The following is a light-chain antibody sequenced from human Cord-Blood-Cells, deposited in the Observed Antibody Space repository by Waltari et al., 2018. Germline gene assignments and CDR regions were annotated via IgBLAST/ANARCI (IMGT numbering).Light chain of an antibody. V-gene: IGKV1-39*01. J-gene: IGKJ2*01. CDR2: AAS. CDR1: QSLSSY. Sequence: DIQMTQSPSSLSASVGDRVNITFRASQSLSSYLNWYQQKPGKAPKLLIYAASSLQSEVPSRFRGSGSGTDFTLTISSLQPEDFATYYCQQSYSTPYTFGQGTKLEIK. CDR3: QQSYSTPYT.